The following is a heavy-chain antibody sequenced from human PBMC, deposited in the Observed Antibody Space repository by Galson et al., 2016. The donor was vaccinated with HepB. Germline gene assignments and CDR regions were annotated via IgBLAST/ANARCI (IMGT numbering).Heavy chain of an antibody. CDR1: GGSLDSTDHY. D-gene: IGHD3-10*01. CDR3: ARVGGSLDYLYYFDF. J-gene: IGHJ4*02. V-gene: IGHV4-31*03. CDR2: IYYDGTS. Sequence: TLSLTCNVSGGSLDSTDHYWSWIRQHPEKGLEWIGYIYYDGTSYYNPSLRTRVMISADKSKNQFSLRLGSVTAADTAVYYCARVGGSLDYLYYFDFWGQGMLVTVSS.